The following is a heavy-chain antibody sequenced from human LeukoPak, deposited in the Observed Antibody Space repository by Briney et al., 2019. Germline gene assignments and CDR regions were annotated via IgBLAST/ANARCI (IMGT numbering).Heavy chain of an antibody. CDR2: IKQDGSEK. V-gene: IGHV3-7*01. D-gene: IGHD3-9*01. J-gene: IGHJ6*02. CDR3: ARVAYYDILTGHEYYYYYGMDV. Sequence: GGSLRLSCAASGFTFSSYWMSWVRQAPGKGLEWVANIKQDGSEKYYVDSVKGRFTISRDNAKNSLYLQMNSLRAEDTAVYYCARVAYYDILTGHEYYYYYGMDVWGQGTTVTVSS. CDR1: GFTFSSYW.